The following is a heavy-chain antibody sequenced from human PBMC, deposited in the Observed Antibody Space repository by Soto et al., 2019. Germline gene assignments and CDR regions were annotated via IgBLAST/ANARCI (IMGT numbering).Heavy chain of an antibody. J-gene: IGHJ4*02. Sequence: QVHLVQSGAEVKNPGASVKVSCKGSGYDFTTYGITWVRQAPGQGLERMAWISAHNGNTNYAPKLQGRVRVTRDTSTSTDYIDLRSLRSYGTAVEDYASGRYGDYWGQGALVTVSS. CDR1: GYDFTTYG. D-gene: IGHD1-26*01. CDR3: ASGRYGDY. CDR2: ISAHNGNT. V-gene: IGHV1-18*01.